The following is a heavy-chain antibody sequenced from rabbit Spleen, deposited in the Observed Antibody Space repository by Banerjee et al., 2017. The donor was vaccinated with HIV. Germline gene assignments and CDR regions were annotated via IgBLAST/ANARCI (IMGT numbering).Heavy chain of an antibody. CDR2: INAATAKP. CDR3: ARSDINFDIVNL. D-gene: IGHD4-1*01. Sequence: QEQLVESGGGLVQPEGSLTLTCKASGFSFSDRDVMCWVRQAPGKGLEWIACINAATAKPVYATWAKGRFTISRTSSTTVTLRMTSLTAADRATYFCARSDINFDIVNLWGPGTLVTVS. J-gene: IGHJ4*01. CDR1: GFSFSDRDV. V-gene: IGHV1S45*01.